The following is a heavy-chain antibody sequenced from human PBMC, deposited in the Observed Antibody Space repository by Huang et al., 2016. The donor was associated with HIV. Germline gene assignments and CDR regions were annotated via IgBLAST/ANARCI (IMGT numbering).Heavy chain of an antibody. CDR1: GFLFSNFG. Sequence: QVQLVESGGGVVQPGTSLRISCAASGFLFSNFGLHWVRQAPGKGLEWVAVMSYDGRSDRYSDSVKGRFTISRDNDKNTLSLEMNRLRHDDTAVYYCAKESRWFSDFDQWGQGTLVTVSS. V-gene: IGHV3-30*18. D-gene: IGHD2-15*01. CDR2: MSYDGRSD. CDR3: AKESRWFSDFDQ. J-gene: IGHJ5*02.